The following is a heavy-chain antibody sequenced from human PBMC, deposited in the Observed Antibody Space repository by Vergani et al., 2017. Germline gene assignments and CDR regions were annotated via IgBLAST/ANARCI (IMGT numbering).Heavy chain of an antibody. J-gene: IGHJ4*02. CDR3: ASHRYYGDYFPDY. CDR2: ISSNGGST. V-gene: IGHV3-64*04. D-gene: IGHD4-17*01. Sequence: VQLVESGGGLVQPGGSLRLSCSASGFTFSSYAMHWVRQAPGKGLEYVSAISSNGGSTYYADSVKGRFTISRDNAKNSLYLQMNSLRAEDTAVYYCASHRYYGDYFPDYWGQGTLVTVSS. CDR1: GFTFSSYA.